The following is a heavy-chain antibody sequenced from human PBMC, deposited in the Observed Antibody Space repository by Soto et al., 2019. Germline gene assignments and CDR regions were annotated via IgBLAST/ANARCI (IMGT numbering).Heavy chain of an antibody. CDR1: GGSISSSSYY. J-gene: IGHJ6*03. CDR2: IYYSGST. V-gene: IGHV4-39*01. D-gene: IGHD3-9*01. Sequence: PSETLSLTCTVSGGSISSSSYYWGWIRQPPGKGLEWIGSIYYSGSTYYNPSLKSRVTISVDTSKNQFSLKLSSVTAADTAVYYCARSAEDYEILTGTPYYYYMDVWGKGTTVTVSS. CDR3: ARSAEDYEILTGTPYYYYMDV.